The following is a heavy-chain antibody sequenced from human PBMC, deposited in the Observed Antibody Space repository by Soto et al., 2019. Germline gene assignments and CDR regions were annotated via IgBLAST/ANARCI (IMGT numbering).Heavy chain of an antibody. J-gene: IGHJ6*02. CDR1: GGSISSGGYY. D-gene: IGHD2-15*01. Sequence: QVQLQESGPGLVKPSQTLSLTCSVSGGSISSGGYYWSLIRQHPGKGLEWIGYIYYSGSTYYNPSLKSRITISVDTSKNQFSLKLSSVTAADTAVYYCARANVVVVAAPYGMDVWGQGTTVTVSS. CDR3: ARANVVVVAAPYGMDV. V-gene: IGHV4-31*03. CDR2: IYYSGST.